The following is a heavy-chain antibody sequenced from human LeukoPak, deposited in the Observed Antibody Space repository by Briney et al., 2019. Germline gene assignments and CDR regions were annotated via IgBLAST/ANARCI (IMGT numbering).Heavy chain of an antibody. V-gene: IGHV4-59*04. J-gene: IGHJ6*03. CDR1: GGSISSYY. Sequence: SETLSLTCTVSGGSISSYYWSWIRQPPGKGLEWIGAIYYSGHTYYNPSLKSRVTMSADTSKTQFSLKLSSVTAADTAVYYCAREIHYDILTGYPGYYMDVWGKGTTVTVSS. CDR2: IYYSGHT. D-gene: IGHD3-9*01. CDR3: AREIHYDILTGYPGYYMDV.